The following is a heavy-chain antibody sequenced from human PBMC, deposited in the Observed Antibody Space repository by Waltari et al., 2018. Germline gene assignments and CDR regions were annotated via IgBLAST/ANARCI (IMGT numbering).Heavy chain of an antibody. CDR1: GCPITSNRHD. V-gene: IGHV4-39*01. CDR2: ISYTGAT. Sequence: LQLQEAGPGLVKPSETLSLPCAASGCPITSNRHDLGWIRQPPGQGLEWIGTISYTGATYSSPSLKSRVTISRDTSKNQLSLTLGSVTAADTALYYCATYIGASVGTAAFDVWGQGTMVTVSS. J-gene: IGHJ3*01. D-gene: IGHD5-12*01. CDR3: ATYIGASVGTAAFDV.